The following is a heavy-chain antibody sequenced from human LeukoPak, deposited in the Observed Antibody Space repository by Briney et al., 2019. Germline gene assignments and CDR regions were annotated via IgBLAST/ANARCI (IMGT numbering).Heavy chain of an antibody. D-gene: IGHD1-1*01. CDR2: ISYDGSNK. CDR1: GFTFNNFA. V-gene: IGHV3-30-3*01. CDR3: ARSTGALGFDY. J-gene: IGHJ4*02. Sequence: GGSLRLSCAASGFTFNNFAMSWVRRAPGKGLEWVAVISYDGSNKYYADSVKGRFTISRDNSKNTLYLQMNSLRAEDTAVYYCARSTGALGFDYWGQGTLVTVSS.